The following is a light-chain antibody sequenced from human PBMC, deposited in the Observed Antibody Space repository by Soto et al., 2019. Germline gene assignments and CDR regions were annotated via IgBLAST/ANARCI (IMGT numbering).Light chain of an antibody. V-gene: IGKV3-20*01. CDR1: QSVSSSY. Sequence: EIVLTQSPGTLSLSPGERATLSCRASQSVSSSYLAWYQQKPGQAPRLLIYGASSRATGIPDRFSGSGSGTDFTLTISRLEPEAFAVYYCQQYGSSHLFGQGTKLEIK. CDR3: QQYGSSHL. CDR2: GAS. J-gene: IGKJ2*01.